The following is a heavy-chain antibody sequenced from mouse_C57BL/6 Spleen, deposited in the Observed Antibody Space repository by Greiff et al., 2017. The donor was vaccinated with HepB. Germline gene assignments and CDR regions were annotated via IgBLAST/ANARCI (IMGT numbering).Heavy chain of an antibody. CDR3: AAFITTVVARGYAMDY. D-gene: IGHD1-1*01. J-gene: IGHJ4*01. Sequence: VKLMESGAELMKPGASVKLSCKATGYTFTGYWIEWVKQRPGHGLEWIGEILPGSGSTNYNEKFKGKATFTADTSSNTAYMQLSSLTTEDSAIYYCAAFITTVVARGYAMDYWGQGTSVTVSS. CDR1: GYTFTGYW. V-gene: IGHV1-9*01. CDR2: ILPGSGST.